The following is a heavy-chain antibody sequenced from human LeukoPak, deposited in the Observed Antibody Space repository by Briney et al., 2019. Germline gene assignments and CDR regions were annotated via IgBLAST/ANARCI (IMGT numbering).Heavy chain of an antibody. CDR3: TTAHYDFWSGYSSRLYYFDY. CDR1: GFTFSNAW. J-gene: IGHJ4*02. CDR2: IKSKTDGGTT. V-gene: IGHV3-15*01. D-gene: IGHD3-3*01. Sequence: GGSLRLSCAASGFTFSNAWMSWVRQAPGKGLEWVGRIKSKTDGGTTDYAAPVKGRFTISRDDSKNTLYLQMNSLKTEDTAVYYCTTAHYDFWSGYSSRLYYFDYWGQGTLVTVSS.